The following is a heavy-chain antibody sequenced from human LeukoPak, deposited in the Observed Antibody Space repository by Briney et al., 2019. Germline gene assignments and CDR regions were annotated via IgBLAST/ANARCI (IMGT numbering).Heavy chain of an antibody. CDR1: GYIFSDFS. CDR3: ARDPSGLGYYYFYMDV. Sequence: ASVKVSCKASGYIFSDFSIHWVRPAPGQGLEWMGWINANSGGTDFAQKFRGRVTMTRDTSISTAYMELTSLISDDTAVYYCARDPSGLGYYYFYMDVWGKGTTVTVSS. V-gene: IGHV1-2*02. CDR2: INANSGGT. J-gene: IGHJ6*03. D-gene: IGHD6-6*01.